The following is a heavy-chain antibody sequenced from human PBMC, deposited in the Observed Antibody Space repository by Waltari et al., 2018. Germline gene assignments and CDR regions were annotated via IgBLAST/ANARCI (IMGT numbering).Heavy chain of an antibody. D-gene: IGHD3-10*01. V-gene: IGHV1-3*01. Sequence: QVQLVQSGAEVKKPGASVKVSCKASGYTFTSYAMHWVRRAPGQRLEWMGLSNAGNGNTKYSQKFQGRVTITRDTSASTAYMELSSLRSEDTAVYYCARVRAGSGSSFDYWGQGTLVTVSS. CDR2: SNAGNGNT. J-gene: IGHJ4*02. CDR3: ARVRAGSGSSFDY. CDR1: GYTFTSYA.